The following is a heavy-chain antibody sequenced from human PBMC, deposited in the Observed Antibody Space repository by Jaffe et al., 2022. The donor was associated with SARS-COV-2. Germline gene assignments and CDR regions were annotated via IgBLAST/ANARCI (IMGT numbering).Heavy chain of an antibody. CDR3: AREFVKAASGMDV. J-gene: IGHJ6*02. CDR1: GFTVISNY. Sequence: EVQLVESGGGLVQPGGSLRLSCAASGFTVISNYMSWVRQAPGRGLEWVSIIYSGGSTYYADSVKGRFTISRDNSKNTLYLQMNSLRAEDTAVYYCAREFVKAASGMDVWGQGTTVTVSS. CDR2: IYSGGST. D-gene: IGHD3-16*02. V-gene: IGHV3-66*02.